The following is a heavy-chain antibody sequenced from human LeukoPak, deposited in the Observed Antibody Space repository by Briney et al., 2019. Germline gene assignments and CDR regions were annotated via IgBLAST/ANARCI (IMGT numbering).Heavy chain of an antibody. CDR3: AREEVSIFGVGGYYYFYMDV. D-gene: IGHD3-3*02. Sequence: GASVKVSCKASGYSFTKYGINWVRQAPGQGVEWMGWISTYNGDTNYEQKIQGRVTMTTDTSTSTAYMKLRSLRSADAAVYYCAREEVSIFGVGGYYYFYMDVWGKGTTVTVSS. CDR1: GYSFTKYG. CDR2: ISTYNGDT. V-gene: IGHV1-18*01. J-gene: IGHJ6*03.